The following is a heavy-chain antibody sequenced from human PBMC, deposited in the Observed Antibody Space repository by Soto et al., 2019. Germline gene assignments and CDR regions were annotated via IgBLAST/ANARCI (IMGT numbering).Heavy chain of an antibody. CDR2: IYHSGST. CDR3: AGVGITIFLH. V-gene: IGHV4-30-2*02. CDR1: GGSISSGGYS. J-gene: IGHJ4*02. Sequence: PSETLSLTCAVSGGSISSGGYSWSWIRQPPGKGLEWIGYIYHSGSTYYNPSLKSRVTISVDTSKNQFSLKLSSVTAADTAVYYCAGVGITIFLHWGQGTLVTVSS. D-gene: IGHD3-3*01.